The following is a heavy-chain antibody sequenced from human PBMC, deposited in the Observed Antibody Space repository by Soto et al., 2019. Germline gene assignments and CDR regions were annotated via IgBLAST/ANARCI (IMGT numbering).Heavy chain of an antibody. CDR1: GFTFSSYG. CDR2: ISYDGSNK. CDR3: AGQLSSFYYYYGMDV. D-gene: IGHD5-18*01. Sequence: TGGSLRLSCAASGFTFSSYGMHWVRQAPGKGLEWVAVISYDGSNKYYADSVKGRFTISRDNSKNTLYLQMNSLRAEDTAVYYCAGQLSSFYYYYGMDVWGQGTTVTVS. J-gene: IGHJ6*02. V-gene: IGHV3-30*03.